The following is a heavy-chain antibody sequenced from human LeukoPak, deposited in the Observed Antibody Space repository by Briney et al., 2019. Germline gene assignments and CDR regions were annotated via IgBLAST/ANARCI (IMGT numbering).Heavy chain of an antibody. D-gene: IGHD6-6*01. J-gene: IGHJ5*02. V-gene: IGHV1-2*02. Sequence: GASVKVSCEASGYTFTGYYMHWVRQAPGQGLEWMGWNNPNSGGTNYAQKFQGRVTMTRDTSISTAYMELSRLRSDDTAVYYCARSSSFFNWFDPWGQGTLVTVSS. CDR1: GYTFTGYY. CDR2: NNPNSGGT. CDR3: ARSSSFFNWFDP.